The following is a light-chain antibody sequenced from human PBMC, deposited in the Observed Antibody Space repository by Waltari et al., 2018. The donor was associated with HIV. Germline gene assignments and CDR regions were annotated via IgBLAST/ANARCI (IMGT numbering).Light chain of an antibody. CDR2: AAS. CDR3: QQLRDT. CDR1: QGISSY. V-gene: IGKV1-9*01. Sequence: DIQLTQSPSFLFASVGDRVTITCRASQGISSYLAWYQQKPGKAPKLLIYAASTLQSGVPSRFSGSGSGTEFTLTISSLQPEDFATYYCQQLRDTFGQGTKLEIK. J-gene: IGKJ2*01.